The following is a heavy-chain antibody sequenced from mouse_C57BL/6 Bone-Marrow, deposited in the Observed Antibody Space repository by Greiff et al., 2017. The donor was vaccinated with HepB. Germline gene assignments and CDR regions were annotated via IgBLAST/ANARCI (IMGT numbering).Heavy chain of an antibody. CDR3: ANQEIYYDYYYYFGY. D-gene: IGHD2-4*01. V-gene: IGHV14-2*01. Sequence: VQLQQSGAELVKPGASVKLSCTASGFNIKDYYMHWVKQRTEQGLEWIGRIDPEDGETKYAPKFQGKATITANKSSNTAYLKLSSLTSEDTADYYCANQEIYYDYYYYFGYWGQGTTLTVSS. CDR1: GFNIKDYY. J-gene: IGHJ2*01. CDR2: IDPEDGET.